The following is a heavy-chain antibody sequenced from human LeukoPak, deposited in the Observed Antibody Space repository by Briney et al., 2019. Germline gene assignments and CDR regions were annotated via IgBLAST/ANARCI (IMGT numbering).Heavy chain of an antibody. Sequence: GGSLRLSCAASGFTFSSYAIHWVRQAPGQGLEWVAVISYNGRTTYYADSVKGRFTISRDNSKNTVYLQLNSLGAEDTAVYSCAKEYCSGGCHEDYFDYWGQGTLVTVSS. V-gene: IGHV3-30*18. J-gene: IGHJ4*02. CDR1: GFTFSSYA. D-gene: IGHD2-15*01. CDR2: ISYNGRTT. CDR3: AKEYCSGGCHEDYFDY.